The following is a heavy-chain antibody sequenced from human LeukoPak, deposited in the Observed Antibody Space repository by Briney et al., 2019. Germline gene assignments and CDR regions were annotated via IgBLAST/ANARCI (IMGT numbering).Heavy chain of an antibody. CDR1: GFTFSRYA. J-gene: IGHJ4*02. CDR2: ISGSGDST. D-gene: IGHD3-16*01. CDR3: AKDLDDRN. V-gene: IGHV3-23*01. Sequence: GGSLTLSCAGSGFTFSRYAMSWVRQAPGKGLDWVSGISGSGDSTYSADSVKGRFTISRDHSKNTLYLQMNSLRAEDTAVYYCAKDLDDRNWGQGTLVTVSS.